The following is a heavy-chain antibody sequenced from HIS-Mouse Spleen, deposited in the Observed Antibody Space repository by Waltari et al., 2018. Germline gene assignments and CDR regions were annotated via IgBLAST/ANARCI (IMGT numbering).Heavy chain of an antibody. V-gene: IGHV4-39*07. CDR3: ARDEKSYDFWSGYYLGGANWFDP. CDR1: GGSISRSSYY. Sequence: QLQLQESGPGLVKPSETLSLTCTVSGGSISRSSYYWVWIRQPPGKGLEWIGSIYYSGSTYYNPSLKSRVTISVDTSKNQFSLKLSSVTAADTAVYYCARDEKSYDFWSGYYLGGANWFDPWGQGTLVTVSS. D-gene: IGHD3-3*01. J-gene: IGHJ5*02. CDR2: IYYSGST.